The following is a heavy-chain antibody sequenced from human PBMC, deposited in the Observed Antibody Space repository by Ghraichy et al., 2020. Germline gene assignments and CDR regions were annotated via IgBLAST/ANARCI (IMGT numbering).Heavy chain of an antibody. CDR3: AKLLYQPTGGVDS. V-gene: IGHV3-30*18. D-gene: IGHD2-8*01. J-gene: IGHJ4*02. Sequence: GESLNISCAASGFTFSSYGMHWVRQAPGKGLEWVSVISSDGNNKYYADSVKGRFTVSRDNSKTTMYLQMNSLRADDTAVYYCAKLLYQPTGGVDSWDQGTLVTVSS. CDR2: ISSDGNNK. CDR1: GFTFSSYG.